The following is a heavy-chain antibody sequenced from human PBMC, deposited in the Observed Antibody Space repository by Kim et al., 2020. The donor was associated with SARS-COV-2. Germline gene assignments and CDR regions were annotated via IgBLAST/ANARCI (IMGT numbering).Heavy chain of an antibody. Sequence: GGSLRLSCAASGFVFSSYGMHWVRQAPGKGLEWVAVIWYDGSGKYYSDSVNGRFTISRDNSKNTLFLQMNSLRAEDTAVYYCAREDYGGNPDYFYGMDVWGQGTTVTVSS. J-gene: IGHJ6*02. D-gene: IGHD4-17*01. CDR3: AREDYGGNPDYFYGMDV. CDR2: IWYDGSGK. V-gene: IGHV3-33*01. CDR1: GFVFSSYG.